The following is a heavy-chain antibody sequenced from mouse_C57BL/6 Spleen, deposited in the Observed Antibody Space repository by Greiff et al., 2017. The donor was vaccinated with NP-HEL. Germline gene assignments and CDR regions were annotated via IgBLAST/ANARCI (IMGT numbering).Heavy chain of an antibody. CDR1: GYTFTSYW. V-gene: IGHV1-5*01. Sequence: EVQLQQSGTVLARPGASVKMSCKTSGYTFTSYWMHWVKQRPGQGLEWIGAIYPGNSDTSYNQKFKGKAKLTAVTSASTAYMELSSLTNEDSAVYYCTRSTAQATLVAYWGQGTLVTVSA. J-gene: IGHJ3*01. CDR3: TRSTAQATLVAY. CDR2: IYPGNSDT. D-gene: IGHD3-2*02.